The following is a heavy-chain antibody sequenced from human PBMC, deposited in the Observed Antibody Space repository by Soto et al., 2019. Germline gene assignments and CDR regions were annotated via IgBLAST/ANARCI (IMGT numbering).Heavy chain of an antibody. V-gene: IGHV3-30*03. D-gene: IGHD2-21*01. CDR1: VFTFSSYG. CDR2: ISYDGSNK. J-gene: IGHJ3*02. CDR3: ARDTGAVIHDAFDI. Sequence: VGSLRLSCASSVFTFSSYGMHWVRHSPGKGLEWVAVISYDGSNKYYADSVKGRFTISRDNSKNTLYLQMNSLRAEDTAVYYCARDTGAVIHDAFDIWGQGTMVNVSS.